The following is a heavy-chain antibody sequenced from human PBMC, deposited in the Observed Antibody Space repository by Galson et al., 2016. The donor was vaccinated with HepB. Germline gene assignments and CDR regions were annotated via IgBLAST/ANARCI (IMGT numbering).Heavy chain of an antibody. J-gene: IGHJ2*01. D-gene: IGHD1-26*01. CDR1: XXXFSLSX. Sequence: RLSXAASXXXFSLSXXXWVRXAPGKGLESVGIMWNDAKSKNYADSVQGRFTISRDKSKNTLFLQVSSLRAEDXAVYYCARDSDASGXPWYFDXWGRGTLVIVSS. CDR3: ARDSDASGXPWYFDX. CDR2: MWNDAKSK. V-gene: IGHV3-33*07.